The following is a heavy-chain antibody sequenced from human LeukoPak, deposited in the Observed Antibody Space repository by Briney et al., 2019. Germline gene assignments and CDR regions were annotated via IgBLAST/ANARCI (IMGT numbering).Heavy chain of an antibody. CDR2: IYHSGST. CDR3: ASYGSGSYYYGMDV. Sequence: PSGTLSLTCAVSGGSISSSNWWSWVRQPPGRGLEWIGEIYHSGSTNYNPSLKSRVTMSVDKSKNQFSLKLSSVTAADTAVYYCASYGSGSYYYGMDVWGKGTTVTVSS. CDR1: GGSISSSNW. D-gene: IGHD3-10*01. J-gene: IGHJ6*04. V-gene: IGHV4-4*02.